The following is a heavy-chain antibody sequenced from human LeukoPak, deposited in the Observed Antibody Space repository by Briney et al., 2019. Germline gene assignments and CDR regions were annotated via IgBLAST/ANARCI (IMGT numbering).Heavy chain of an antibody. CDR2: ISSSSTNT. V-gene: IGHV3-23*01. CDR3: AKSSSGYGSFDS. CDR1: GFTFRSYA. Sequence: GGSLRLSCPASGFTFRSYAMSWVRQAPGKRLEWDSAISSSSTNTYYADSVKGRFTISRDNSKNTLYLQMNSLKAEDTAVYYCAKSSSGYGSFDSCGQGTLVTVSS. D-gene: IGHD6-19*01. J-gene: IGHJ4*02.